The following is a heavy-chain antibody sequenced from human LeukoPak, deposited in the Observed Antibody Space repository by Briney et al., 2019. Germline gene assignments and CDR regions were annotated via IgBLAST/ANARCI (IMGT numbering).Heavy chain of an antibody. CDR2: LSPEGSDK. D-gene: IGHD3-16*01. CDR3: ARDAYTSASDS. Sequence: PGGSLRLSCAASGLSFRTYWMTWVRQAPGKGLEWVANLSPEGSDKFYVDSVKGRFTIFRDNAKSSVYLQMSGLRVEDTAVYYCARDAYTSASDSWGQGTLVSVSS. CDR1: GLSFRTYW. V-gene: IGHV3-7*01. J-gene: IGHJ5*01.